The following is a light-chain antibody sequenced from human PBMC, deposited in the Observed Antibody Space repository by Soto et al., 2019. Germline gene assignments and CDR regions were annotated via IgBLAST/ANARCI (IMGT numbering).Light chain of an antibody. CDR2: GAS. CDR1: QSVSSSY. Sequence: LTQARDTLALGPGEGPGGSCRASQSVSSSYLAWYQQKPGQAPRLLIYGASSRATGIPDRFSGSGSGTDFALAISSREPGEFAVYYCQQYGSSPTFGQGTKVDIK. J-gene: IGKJ1*01. V-gene: IGKV3-20*01. CDR3: QQYGSSPT.